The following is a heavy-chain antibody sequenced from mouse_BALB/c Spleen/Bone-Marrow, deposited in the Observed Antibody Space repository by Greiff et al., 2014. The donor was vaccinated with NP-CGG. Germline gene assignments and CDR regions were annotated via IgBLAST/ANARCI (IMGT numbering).Heavy chain of an antibody. V-gene: IGHV1S81*02. CDR1: GYTFTSYY. CDR3: TRSDGYYVPHWYFDV. D-gene: IGHD2-3*01. CDR2: INPSNGGT. Sequence: VQLQHPGAELVKPGASVKLSCKASGYTFTSYYMYWVKQRPGQGLEWIGEINPSNGGTNFNEKFKSKATLTVDKSSSTAYMQLSSLTSEDSAVYYCTRSDGYYVPHWYFDVWGAGTTVTVSS. J-gene: IGHJ1*01.